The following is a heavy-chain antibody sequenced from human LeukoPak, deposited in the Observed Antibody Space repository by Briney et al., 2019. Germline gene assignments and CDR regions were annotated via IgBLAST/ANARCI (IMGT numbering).Heavy chain of an antibody. CDR3: ASIGDYYDSRGNWFHP. D-gene: IGHD3-22*01. J-gene: IGHJ5*02. CDR1: GFTFSSYA. Sequence: GGSLRPSCAASGFTFSSYAMSWVRQAPGKGLEWVSAISGSGGSTYYADSVKGRFTISRDNAKNSLYLQMNSLRAEDTAVYYCASIGDYYDSRGNWFHPWGQGTLVTVSS. CDR2: ISGSGGST. V-gene: IGHV3-23*01.